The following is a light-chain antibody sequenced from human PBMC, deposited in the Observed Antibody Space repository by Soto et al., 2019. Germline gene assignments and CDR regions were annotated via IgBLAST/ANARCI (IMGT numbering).Light chain of an antibody. J-gene: IGLJ2*01. V-gene: IGLV1-51*01. CDR3: GTWDSSLTHVV. CDR2: DNN. CDR1: SSNIGKNY. Sequence: QSALTQPPSVSAAPSQKVTISCSGSSSNIGKNYVCWYQQLPGTAPKLLIYDNNKRPSGIPDRFSGSKSGTSATLGITGLQTGDEADYYCGTWDSSLTHVVFGGGTKVTVL.